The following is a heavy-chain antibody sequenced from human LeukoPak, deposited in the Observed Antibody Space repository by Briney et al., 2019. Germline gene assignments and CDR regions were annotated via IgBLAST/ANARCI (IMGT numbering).Heavy chain of an antibody. D-gene: IGHD3-10*01. CDR2: IDHSGDNT. CDR3: AKDPLSGGLDV. Sequence: GGSLRLSCAASGFIFSSYPMSWVRQAPGKGLEWVSNIDHSGDNTYYAVSVKGQFTISRDNSKNTLILQMKSLRVEDTALYYCAKDPLSGGLDVWGQGTSVTVS. J-gene: IGHJ6*02. CDR1: GFIFSSYP. V-gene: IGHV3-23*01.